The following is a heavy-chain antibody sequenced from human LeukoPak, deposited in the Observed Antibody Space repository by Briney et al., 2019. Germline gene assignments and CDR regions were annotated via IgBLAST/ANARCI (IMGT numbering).Heavy chain of an antibody. CDR1: GGSISSSSYY. Sequence: SETLSLTCTVSGGSISSSSYYWGWIRQPPGMGLEWFGSIYYSGSTYYNPSLKSRVTISVDTSKNQFSLKLSSATAADTAVYYCARSRYSGYDRFDYWGQGTLVTVSS. CDR3: ARSRYSGYDRFDY. CDR2: IYYSGST. V-gene: IGHV4-39*01. D-gene: IGHD5-12*01. J-gene: IGHJ4*02.